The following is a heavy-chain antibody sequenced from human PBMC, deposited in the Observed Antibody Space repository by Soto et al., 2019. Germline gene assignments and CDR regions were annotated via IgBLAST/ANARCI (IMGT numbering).Heavy chain of an antibody. CDR2: IKPDGSEQ. V-gene: IGHV3-7*01. J-gene: IGHJ6*02. D-gene: IGHD1-20*01. CDR1: EFTFDKYY. CDR3: ARGNWNYYYGFDV. Sequence: GGSLRLSCAASEFTFDKYYMTWVRQAPGKGPEWVANIKPDGSEQYYVDSVKGRFTISRDNANNSLYLQMNSLRAEDTAVYFCARGNWNYYYGFDVRGQGTTVTVSS.